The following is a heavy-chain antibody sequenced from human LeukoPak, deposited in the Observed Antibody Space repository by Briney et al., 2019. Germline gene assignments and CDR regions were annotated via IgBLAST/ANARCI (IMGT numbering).Heavy chain of an antibody. V-gene: IGHV2-5*01. CDR2: IYWNDDK. Sequence: TLSLTCTVSGGSISSYYWSWIRQPPGKALEWLALIYWNDDKRYSPSLKSRLTITKDTSKNQVVLTMTNMDPVDTATYYCAHSRITIFGVVIQYFDYWGQGTLVTVSS. D-gene: IGHD3-3*01. J-gene: IGHJ4*02. CDR3: AHSRITIFGVVIQYFDY. CDR1: GGSISSYYW.